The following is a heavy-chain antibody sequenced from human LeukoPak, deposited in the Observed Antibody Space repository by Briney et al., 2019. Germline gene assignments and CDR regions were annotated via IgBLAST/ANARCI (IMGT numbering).Heavy chain of an antibody. CDR3: ARGRGYSGYAFDY. CDR2: IHYSGST. Sequence: SETLSLTCTVSGGSISSYYWSWIRQPPGKGLEYIGYIHYSGSTNYNPSLKSRVTISVDTSKNQFSLKLSSVTAADTAVYYCARGRGYSGYAFDYWGQGTLVTVSS. D-gene: IGHD5-12*01. J-gene: IGHJ4*02. V-gene: IGHV4-59*01. CDR1: GGSISSYY.